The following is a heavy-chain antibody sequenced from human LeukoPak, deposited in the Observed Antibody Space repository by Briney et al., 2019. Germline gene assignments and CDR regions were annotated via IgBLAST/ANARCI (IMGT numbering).Heavy chain of an antibody. CDR1: DGSLSESYYY. CDR3: ARGSQTPDAGY. V-gene: IGHV4-61*01. Sequence: SETLSLTCSVSDGSLSESYYYWSWIRQPPGKGLEWIGYMSHSGSTDYNPSLKSRVTISADSSKRQFYLKLNSVTAADTAVYFRARGSQTPDAGYWGQGTLVTVSS. D-gene: IGHD3-10*01. CDR2: MSHSGST. J-gene: IGHJ4*02.